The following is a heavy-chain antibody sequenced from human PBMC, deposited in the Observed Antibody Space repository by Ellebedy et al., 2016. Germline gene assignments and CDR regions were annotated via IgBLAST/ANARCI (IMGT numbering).Heavy chain of an antibody. CDR3: ASRPNGDFHFLDY. Sequence: GESLKISCAASGFTFSSYALGWVRQAPGKGLEWVSTIGDSGSSTYYADSVKGRFTISRDNSKNTLYLQMDSLRVEDTAVYYCASRPNGDFHFLDYWGQGTLVTVSS. CDR2: IGDSGSST. J-gene: IGHJ4*02. V-gene: IGHV3-23*01. CDR1: GFTFSSYA. D-gene: IGHD4-17*01.